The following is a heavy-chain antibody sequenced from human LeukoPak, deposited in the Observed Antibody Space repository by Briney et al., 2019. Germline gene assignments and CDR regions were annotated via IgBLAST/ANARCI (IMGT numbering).Heavy chain of an antibody. CDR1: GFTFSSYS. CDR3: ARDGELLSNFYYCMDV. J-gene: IGHJ6*03. V-gene: IGHV3-48*01. D-gene: IGHD1-26*01. CDR2: ISRSTSTI. Sequence: PGGSLRLSCAASGFTFSSYSMNWVRQAPGKGLEWVSYISRSTSTINYADSVKGRFTISRDNAKNSLYLQMNSLRAEDTAVYYCARDGELLSNFYYCMDVWGKGTTVTVSS.